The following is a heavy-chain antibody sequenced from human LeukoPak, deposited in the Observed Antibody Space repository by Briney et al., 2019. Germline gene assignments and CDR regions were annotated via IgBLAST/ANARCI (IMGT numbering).Heavy chain of an antibody. D-gene: IGHD3-10*01. J-gene: IGHJ5*02. V-gene: IGHV4-4*09. Sequence: SETLSLTCAVSGGSISSYYWSWIRQPPGKGLEWIGYIYTSGSTNYNPYLKSRVTISVDTSKNQFSLKLSSVTAADTAVYYCARQESVEIWFDPWGQGTLVSVSS. CDR2: IYTSGST. CDR3: ARQESVEIWFDP. CDR1: GGSISSYY.